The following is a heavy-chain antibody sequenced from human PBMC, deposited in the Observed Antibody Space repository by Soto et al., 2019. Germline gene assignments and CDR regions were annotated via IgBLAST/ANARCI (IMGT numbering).Heavy chain of an antibody. D-gene: IGHD6-13*01. V-gene: IGHV5-51*01. CDR2: IYPGDSDT. CDR1: GYSFTSYW. Sequence: GESLKISCKGSGYSFTSYWIGWVRQMPGKGLEWMGIIYPGDSDTRYSPSFQGQVTISADKSISTAYLQWSSLKASDTAMYYCARSAGSSWYFGWFDPWGQGTLVTVSS. J-gene: IGHJ5*02. CDR3: ARSAGSSWYFGWFDP.